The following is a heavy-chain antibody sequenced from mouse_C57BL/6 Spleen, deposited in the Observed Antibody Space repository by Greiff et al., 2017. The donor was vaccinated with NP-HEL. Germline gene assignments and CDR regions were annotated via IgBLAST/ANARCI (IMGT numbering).Heavy chain of an antibody. CDR2: IWSDGST. J-gene: IGHJ4*01. D-gene: IGHD2-4*01. CDR3: ARRGDYDNYYAMDY. CDR1: GFSLTSYG. Sequence: VQLQESGPGLVAPSQSLSITCTVSGFSLTSYGVHWVRQPPGKGLEWLVVIWSDGSTTYNSALKSRLSISKDNSKSQVFLKMNSHQTDDTAMYYCARRGDYDNYYAMDYWGQGTSVTVSS. V-gene: IGHV2-6*03.